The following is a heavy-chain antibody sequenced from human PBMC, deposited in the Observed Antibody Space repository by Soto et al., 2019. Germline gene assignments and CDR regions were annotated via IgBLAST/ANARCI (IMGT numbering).Heavy chain of an antibody. D-gene: IGHD3-3*01. Sequence: XSVKVSCKASGYTFTSYDINWVRQATGQGLEWMGWMNPNSGNTGYAQKFQGRVTMTRNTSISTAYMELSSLRSEDTAVYYCARLLSITIFGVVPDVWGQGTTVTGSS. CDR3: ARLLSITIFGVVPDV. V-gene: IGHV1-8*01. CDR1: GYTFTSYD. J-gene: IGHJ6*02. CDR2: MNPNSGNT.